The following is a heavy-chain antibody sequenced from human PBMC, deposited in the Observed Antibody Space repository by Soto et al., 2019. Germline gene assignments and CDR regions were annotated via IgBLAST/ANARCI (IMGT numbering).Heavy chain of an antibody. J-gene: IGHJ4*02. D-gene: IGHD1-1*01. Sequence: GESLKISCKGSGYSLTTYWIGWVRQMPGKGLEWMGVIYPADSDTRYSPSFQGQVSFSADKSLTTAYLQWNNLKASDTARYYCARQRAWNDAFDFWGQGTLVTVS. V-gene: IGHV5-51*01. CDR3: ARQRAWNDAFDF. CDR1: GYSLTTYW. CDR2: IYPADSDT.